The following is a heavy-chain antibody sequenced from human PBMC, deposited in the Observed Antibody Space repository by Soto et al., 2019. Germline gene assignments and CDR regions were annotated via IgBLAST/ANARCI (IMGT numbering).Heavy chain of an antibody. V-gene: IGHV1-69*01. CDR1: GGTFSRYA. D-gene: IGHD3-3*01. Sequence: QVQLVQSGAEVKKPGSSVKVSCKASGGTFSRYAISWVRQAPGQGLEWMGWIIPIFGTANYAQKFQGRVTITADESTSTAYMELSSLSSEDTDVYYCARASLNLGVVRNFDYWGQGTLVTVSS. CDR3: ARASLNLGVVRNFDY. CDR2: IIPIFGTA. J-gene: IGHJ4*02.